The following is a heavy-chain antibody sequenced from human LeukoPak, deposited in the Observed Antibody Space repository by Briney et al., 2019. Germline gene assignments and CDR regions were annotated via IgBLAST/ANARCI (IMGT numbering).Heavy chain of an antibody. V-gene: IGHV4-39*07. CDR3: ARFTPQGYGWGGYNRFDP. D-gene: IGHD3-16*01. CDR1: DDSISSSSYF. CDR2: IYYFGST. J-gene: IGHJ5*02. Sequence: SETLSLTCNVPDDSISSSSYFWGWIRQPPGKGLDWIGTIYYFGSTYYNPSLKSRVTISLHTSKNQFSLKLSSVTAADTAVYYCARFTPQGYGWGGYNRFDPWGQGTLVTVSS.